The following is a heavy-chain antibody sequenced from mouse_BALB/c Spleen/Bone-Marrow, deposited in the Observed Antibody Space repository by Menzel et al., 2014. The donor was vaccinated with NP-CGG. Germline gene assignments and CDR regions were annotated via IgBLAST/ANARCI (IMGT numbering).Heavy chain of an antibody. CDR1: GFTFSSYG. CDR3: ARGYDYSSWFAY. D-gene: IGHD2-4*01. V-gene: IGHV5-6-3*01. Sequence: EATLVEFGGGLVQPGGSLKLSCAASGFTFSSYGMSWVRQTPDKRLEMIATINNNGGDTYYPDNVKGRFTISKDNARNTLYQQMSSLKSEDTAMYYCARGYDYSSWFAYWGQGSLVTVS. CDR2: INNNGGDT. J-gene: IGHJ3*01.